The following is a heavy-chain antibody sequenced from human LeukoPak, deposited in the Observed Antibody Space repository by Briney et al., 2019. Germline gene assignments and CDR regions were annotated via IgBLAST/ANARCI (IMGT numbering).Heavy chain of an antibody. D-gene: IGHD6-19*01. CDR2: ISGSDGST. V-gene: IGHV3-23*01. J-gene: IGHJ4*02. CDR1: GFTFSSYA. Sequence: GGSLRLSCAASGFTFSSYAMSWVRQAPGKGLEWISAISGSDGSTYYADSVKGRFTISRDNSKNTLYLQMNSLRAEDTAVYYCAKTGQWLVEGYFDYWGQGTLVTVSS. CDR3: AKTGQWLVEGYFDY.